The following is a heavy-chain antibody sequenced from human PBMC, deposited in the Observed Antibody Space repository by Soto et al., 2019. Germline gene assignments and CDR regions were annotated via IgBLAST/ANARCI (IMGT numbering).Heavy chain of an antibody. CDR1: YGSISVSNVF. V-gene: IGHV4-39*01. J-gene: IGHJ4*02. CDR2: IDYSGTA. D-gene: IGHD4-4*01. CDR3: ARTTGRHLDF. Sequence: QLQLQESGPGLVKPWETLSLTCTVSYGSISVSNVFWGWVRQPPGKGLEWIGNIDYSGTAYFNPSLGTRGTFPVDTSKNQFSLTLYSVTAADTAVYYCARTTGRHLDFWGQGILVTVSS.